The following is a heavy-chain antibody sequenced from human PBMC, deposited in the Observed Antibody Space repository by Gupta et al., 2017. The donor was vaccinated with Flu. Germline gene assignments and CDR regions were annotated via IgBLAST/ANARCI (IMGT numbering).Heavy chain of an antibody. V-gene: IGHV3-72*01. CDR1: GFTFSDNY. Sequence: EVQLVESGGGLVQPGGSLRPSCSASGFTFSDNYMDWVRTAPGKGLEWVARIRNKANSFSIEYAASVRGRFTISRDDSKNSLYLQMNSLKSEDTALYYCVRIHLGLGKYKFFDYWGQGTLVTVSS. CDR3: VRIHLGLGKYKFFDY. D-gene: IGHD3-16*01. CDR2: IRNKANSFSI. J-gene: IGHJ4*02.